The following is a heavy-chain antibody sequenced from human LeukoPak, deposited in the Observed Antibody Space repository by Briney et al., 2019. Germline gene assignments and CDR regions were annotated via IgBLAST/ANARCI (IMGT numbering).Heavy chain of an antibody. J-gene: IGHJ3*01. D-gene: IGHD3-22*01. CDR1: GGSISSSSYY. CDR2: INHSGST. CDR3: ARGRTYYYDSSGYYV. Sequence: SETLSLTCTVSGGSISSSSYYWGWIRQPPGKGLEWIGEINHSGSTNYNPSLKSRVTISVDTSKNQFSLKLSSVTAADTAVYYCARGRTYYYDSSGYYVWGQGTMVTVSS. V-gene: IGHV4-39*07.